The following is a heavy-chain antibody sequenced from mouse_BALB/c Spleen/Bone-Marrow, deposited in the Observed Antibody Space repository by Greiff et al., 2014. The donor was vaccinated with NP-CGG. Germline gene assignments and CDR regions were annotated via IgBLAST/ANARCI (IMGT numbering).Heavy chain of an antibody. V-gene: IGHV6-6*01. CDR1: GFAFSDTW. J-gene: IGHJ2*01. CDR3: TPHPFDY. CDR2: IRTKAGDHST. Sequence: EVQVVESGRGLVQPGGTMKLSCAASGFAFSDTWLDWVRQSPGKGPEWVGEIRTKAGDHSTYYAESVKGRFTISRDDSIRSVYLQMNSLRAEDTGIYYCTPHPFDYWGQGTTLTVSS.